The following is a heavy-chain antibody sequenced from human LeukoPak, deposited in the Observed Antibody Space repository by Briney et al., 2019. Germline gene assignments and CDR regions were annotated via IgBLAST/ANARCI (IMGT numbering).Heavy chain of an antibody. J-gene: IGHJ4*02. CDR3: ARGPPFDY. CDR2: INHSGST. V-gene: IGHV4-34*01. CDR1: GGSFSGYY. Sequence: PSETLSLTCGVDGGSFSGYYWNWIRQPPGKGLEWIGEINHSGSTNYNPSLKSRVTVSVDKSKNQFSLKLSSVTAADTAVYYCARGPPFDYWGQGTLVTVSS.